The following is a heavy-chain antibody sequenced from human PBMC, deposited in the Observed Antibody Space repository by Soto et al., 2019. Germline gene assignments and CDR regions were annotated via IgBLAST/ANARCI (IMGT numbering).Heavy chain of an antibody. V-gene: IGHV1-69*12. J-gene: IGHJ1*01. Sequence: QVQLVQSGAEVKKPGSSVKVSCKASGGTFSSYAISWVRQAPGQGLEWMGGIIPIFGTANYAQKFKGRVTITADESPRTAAMELSRRRSADTAVYYCASRPWLAGRTAEYFQHWGQGTLVAVSA. CDR3: ASRPWLAGRTAEYFQH. CDR1: GGTFSSYA. CDR2: IIPIFGTA. D-gene: IGHD1-1*01.